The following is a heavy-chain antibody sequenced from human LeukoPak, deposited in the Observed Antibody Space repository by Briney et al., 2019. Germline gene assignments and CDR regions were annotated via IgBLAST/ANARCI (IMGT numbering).Heavy chain of an antibody. CDR2: FDPEDGET. CDR3: ATGPLITMVRGVTKINWFDP. Sequence: ASVKVSCKVSGYTHTELSMHWVRQAPGKGLEWMGGFDPEDGETIYVQKFQGRVIMTEDTSTDTAYMELSSLRSEDTAVYYCATGPLITMVRGVTKINWFDPWGQGTLVTVSS. V-gene: IGHV1-24*01. D-gene: IGHD3-10*01. CDR1: GYTHTELS. J-gene: IGHJ5*02.